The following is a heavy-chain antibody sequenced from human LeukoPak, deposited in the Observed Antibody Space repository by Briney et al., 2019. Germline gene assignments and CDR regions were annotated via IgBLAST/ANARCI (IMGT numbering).Heavy chain of an antibody. CDR2: VSGSGGYT. CDR3: AKDRPNYYDSSGHYYRRDGDY. Sequence: GGSLRLSCAASGFTFSSYAMSWVRQAPGKGLEWGSSVSGSGGYTYYAGSVKGRFTISRDKSKNTLYLQMNSLRAEDTAIYYCAKDRPNYYDSSGHYYRRDGDYWGQGTLVTVSS. J-gene: IGHJ4*02. CDR1: GFTFSSYA. D-gene: IGHD3-22*01. V-gene: IGHV3-23*01.